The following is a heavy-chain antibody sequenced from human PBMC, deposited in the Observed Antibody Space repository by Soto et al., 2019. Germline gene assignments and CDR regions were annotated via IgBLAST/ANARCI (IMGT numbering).Heavy chain of an antibody. CDR3: AWLFSSQCY. Sequence: QLQLQESGPGLVKPSETLSLTCTVSGGSISSSSYYWGWIRQPPGKGLEWIGSIYYSGSNYYNPTLQGRVTISVDTSKDQSSLKLSSVTAADRAVCYCAWLFSSQCYWGQGTLVTVSS. CDR1: GGSISSSSYY. V-gene: IGHV4-39*01. J-gene: IGHJ4*02. D-gene: IGHD5-12*01. CDR2: IYYSGSN.